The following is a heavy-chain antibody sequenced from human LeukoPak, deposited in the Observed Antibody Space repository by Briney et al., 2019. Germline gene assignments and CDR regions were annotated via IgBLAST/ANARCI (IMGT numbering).Heavy chain of an antibody. CDR1: GFTFSSYW. D-gene: IGHD3-3*01. V-gene: IGHV3-23*01. Sequence: PGGSLRLSCAASGFTFSSYWMHWVRQAPGKGLEWVSAISGIGGSTYYADSVKGRFTISKDNSKNTLYLQMNSLRAEDTAIYYCAKAHDFWSGYYGSGWFDPWGQGTLVTVSS. CDR2: ISGIGGST. CDR3: AKAHDFWSGYYGSGWFDP. J-gene: IGHJ5*02.